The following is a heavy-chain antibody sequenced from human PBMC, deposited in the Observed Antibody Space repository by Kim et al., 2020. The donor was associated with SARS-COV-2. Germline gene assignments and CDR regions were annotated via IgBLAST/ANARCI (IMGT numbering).Heavy chain of an antibody. J-gene: IGHJ3*02. CDR3: AKDAQPGYYNVGAFDI. CDR1: RFTFTSFA. V-gene: IGHV3-23*01. D-gene: IGHD3-9*01. Sequence: GGSLRLSCAASRFTFTSFAMSWVRQAPGKGLEWVSTIGSTDDNTYYADSVQGRFTISRDNSKNTLYLQMYSLRAEDTAVYYCAKDAQPGYYNVGAFDIWGQGTMVTVSS. CDR2: IGSTDDNT.